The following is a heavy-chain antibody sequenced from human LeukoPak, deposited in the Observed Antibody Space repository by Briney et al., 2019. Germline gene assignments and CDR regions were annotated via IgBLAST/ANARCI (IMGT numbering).Heavy chain of an antibody. CDR3: ARGVSSGYYLRALYYFDY. D-gene: IGHD3-22*01. CDR2: IWYDGSNK. Sequence: SGGSLRLSCAASGFTFSSYGMHWVRQAPGKGLEWVAVIWYDGSNKYYADSVKGRFTISRDNSKNTLYLQMNSLRAEDTAVYYCARGVSSGYYLRALYYFDYWGQGTLVTVSS. V-gene: IGHV3-33*01. CDR1: GFTFSSYG. J-gene: IGHJ4*02.